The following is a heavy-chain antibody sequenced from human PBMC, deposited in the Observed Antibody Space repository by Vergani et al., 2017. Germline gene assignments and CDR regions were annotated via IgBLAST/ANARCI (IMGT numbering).Heavy chain of an antibody. D-gene: IGHD6-6*01. V-gene: IGHV1-69*01. CDR1: GGTFSSYA. CDR3: ARGAGVSSRADEVYYYGMDV. J-gene: IGHJ6*02. CDR2: IIPIFGTA. Sequence: QVLLVQSGAEVKKPGASVRVSCKASGGTFSSYAISWVRQAPGQGLEWMGGIIPIFGTANYAQKFQGRVTITADESTSTAYMELSSLRSEDTAVYYCARGAGVSSRADEVYYYGMDVWGQETTVTVSS.